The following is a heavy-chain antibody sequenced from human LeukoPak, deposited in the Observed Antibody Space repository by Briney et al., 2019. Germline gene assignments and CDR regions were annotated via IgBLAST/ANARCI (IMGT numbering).Heavy chain of an antibody. Sequence: GASVKVSCKASGGTFSSYAISWVRQAPGQGLEWMGWISAYNGNTNYAQKLQGRVTMTTDTSTSTAYMELRSLRSEDTAVYYCARERPHCSSTSCYPGYYYYYMDVWGKGTTVTVSS. CDR3: ARERPHCSSTSCYPGYYYYYMDV. V-gene: IGHV1-18*01. D-gene: IGHD2-2*01. CDR1: GGTFSSYA. CDR2: ISAYNGNT. J-gene: IGHJ6*03.